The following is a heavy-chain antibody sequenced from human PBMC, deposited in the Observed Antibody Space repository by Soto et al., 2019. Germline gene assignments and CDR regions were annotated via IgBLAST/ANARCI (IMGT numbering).Heavy chain of an antibody. CDR1: GGSFSAYY. J-gene: IGHJ4*02. CDR3: ARPHYQSNTFYFYFDY. D-gene: IGHD3-22*01. V-gene: IGHV4-34*12. CDR2: IFHGGHT. Sequence: SETLSLTCGVYGGSFSAYYWSWIRQPPGKGLEWIGTIFHGGHTNYSPSLKSRVTISVDTSKNQFSLELSSMTAADTAVYYCARPHYQSNTFYFYFDYWSQGTLVTVS.